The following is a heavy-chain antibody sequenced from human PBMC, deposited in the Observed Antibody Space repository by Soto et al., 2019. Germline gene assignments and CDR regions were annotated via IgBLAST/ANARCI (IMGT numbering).Heavy chain of an antibody. Sequence: QVQLVESGGGVVQPGRSLRLSCVASGFTFSSYPIHWVRQAPGKGLEWGTTISSDGNDKYYSDSVKGRFTTSRDNSKNTVYLQMNNLRVEDTAVYYCAKEGVADKYYDYGMDVWGQGTTVNVSS. V-gene: IGHV3-30*04. CDR2: ISSDGNDK. J-gene: IGHJ6*02. D-gene: IGHD3-3*01. CDR1: GFTFSSYP. CDR3: AKEGVADKYYDYGMDV.